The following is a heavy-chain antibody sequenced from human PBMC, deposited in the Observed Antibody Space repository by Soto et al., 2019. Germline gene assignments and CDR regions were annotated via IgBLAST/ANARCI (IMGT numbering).Heavy chain of an antibody. Sequence: QSQTLSLTCAISGDSVSSNSAAWNWLRQSPSRGLEWLGRTYYRSHWYNDYAISVKSRITINRDTSKNQFSLQLNSVTPEDTAVYYCARVSRYGGGHEYYFDYWGQGTLVTVSS. V-gene: IGHV6-1*01. CDR1: GDSVSSNSAA. CDR2: TYYRSHWYN. CDR3: ARVSRYGGGHEYYFDY. D-gene: IGHD2-21*01. J-gene: IGHJ4*02.